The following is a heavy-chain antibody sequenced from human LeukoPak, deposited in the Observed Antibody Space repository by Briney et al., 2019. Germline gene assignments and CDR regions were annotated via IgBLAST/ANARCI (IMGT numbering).Heavy chain of an antibody. V-gene: IGHV3-23*01. CDR1: GFTFSSYA. CDR2: ISGSGGST. J-gene: IGHJ4*02. D-gene: IGHD3-16*01. CDR3: AKAVEWGSGFDY. Sequence: GGSLRLSCAASGFTFSSYAMSWVRQAPGKGLEWVSTISGSGGSTYYADSVKGRFTISRDNSKNTLYLQMNSLRAEDTAVYYCAKAVEWGSGFDYWGRGTLVTVSS.